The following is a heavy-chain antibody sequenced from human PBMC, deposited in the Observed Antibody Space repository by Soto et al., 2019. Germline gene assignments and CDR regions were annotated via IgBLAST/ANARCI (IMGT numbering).Heavy chain of an antibody. CDR1: GCSIRSSSYY. CDR3: ARRGTSSWLPLSHYYGMDV. Sequence: PSDTLSLTCTVSGCSIRSSSYYLEWIRQTPGKGLEWIGSIYYSGSTYYNPSLESRLTISVDTSKNQFSLMLTSLTATDTAVYYCARRGTSSWLPLSHYYGMDVWGQGTTVTVSS. J-gene: IGHJ6*02. CDR2: IYYSGST. D-gene: IGHD6-13*01. V-gene: IGHV4-39*01.